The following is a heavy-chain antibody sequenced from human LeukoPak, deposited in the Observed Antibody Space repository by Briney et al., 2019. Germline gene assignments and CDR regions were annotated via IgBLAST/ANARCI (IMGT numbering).Heavy chain of an antibody. J-gene: IGHJ5*02. Sequence: GASVKVSCKASGYTFTSYDINWVRQATGQGLEWMGWMNPNSGNTGYAQKFQGRVTMTRNTSISTAYMELSSLRSEDTAVYYCARGPVVTASGYMNWFDPWGQGTLVTVSS. CDR2: MNPNSGNT. CDR3: ARGPVVTASGYMNWFDP. V-gene: IGHV1-8*01. CDR1: GYTFTSYD. D-gene: IGHD2-21*02.